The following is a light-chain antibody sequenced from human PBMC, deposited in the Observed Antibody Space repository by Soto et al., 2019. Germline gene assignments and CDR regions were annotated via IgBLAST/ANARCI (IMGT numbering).Light chain of an antibody. CDR3: QQYNSFPYT. V-gene: IGKV1-5*01. Sequence: DIQMTQSPSTLSASVGDRVTITCRASQGVNKWLAWYQQKPGKVPKLLIYDVSSLESGVPSRFSGSGSETEFTLTISSLQPDDFVTYYCQQYNSFPYTFGQGTKLEIK. CDR2: DVS. CDR1: QGVNKW. J-gene: IGKJ2*01.